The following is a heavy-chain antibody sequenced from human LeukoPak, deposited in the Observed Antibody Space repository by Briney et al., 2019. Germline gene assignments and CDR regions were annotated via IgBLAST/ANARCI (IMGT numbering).Heavy chain of an antibody. CDR1: GYTFTSYG. Sequence: GASVKVSCKASGYTFTSYGISWVRQAPGQGLEWMGWISAYNGITNYAQKLQGRVTMTTDTSTSAAYMELRSLRSDDTAVYYCARGTLIWSGYYSPFDYWGQGTLVTVSS. CDR2: ISAYNGIT. CDR3: ARGTLIWSGYYSPFDY. J-gene: IGHJ4*02. D-gene: IGHD3-3*01. V-gene: IGHV1-18*01.